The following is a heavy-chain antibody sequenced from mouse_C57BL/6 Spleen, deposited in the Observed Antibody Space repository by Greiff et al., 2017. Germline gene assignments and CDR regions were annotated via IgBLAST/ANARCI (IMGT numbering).Heavy chain of an antibody. CDR2: IDPSASDT. D-gene: IGHD3-1*01. CDR1: GYTFTSYW. CDR3: AGDRATVFDY. Sequence: QVQLQQPGAELVRPGSSVQLSCKASGYTFTSYWMHWVKQRPIHGLEWIGNIDPSASDTPYNQKFKDKATLTVDKSSSSAYMQLSRLTSEDSADYYSAGDRATVFDYWGQGTTLTVAS. V-gene: IGHV1-52*01. J-gene: IGHJ2*01.